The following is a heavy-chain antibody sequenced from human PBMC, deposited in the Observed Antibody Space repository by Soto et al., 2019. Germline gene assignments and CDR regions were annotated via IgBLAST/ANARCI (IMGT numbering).Heavy chain of an antibody. CDR1: GFTFSSYA. D-gene: IGHD5-18*01. Sequence: QVQLVESGGGVVQPGRSLRLSCAASGFTFSSYAMHWVRQAPGKGLEWVAVIWSDGSNQYYADSVKGRFTISRDNSKNSLYLQMNSLRAEDTAVYYCTRGIQLWLGGDYWGQGTLVTVSS. CDR3: TRGIQLWLGGDY. J-gene: IGHJ4*02. CDR2: IWSDGSNQ. V-gene: IGHV3-33*01.